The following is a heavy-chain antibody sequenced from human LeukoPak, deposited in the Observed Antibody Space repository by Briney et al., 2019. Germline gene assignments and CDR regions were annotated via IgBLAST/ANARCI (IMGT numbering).Heavy chain of an antibody. CDR3: AKDLSTMGATTPFDY. J-gene: IGHJ4*02. CDR1: GFTFSSYA. Sequence: PGGSLRLSCSASGFTFSSYAMSWVRQAPGKGLVWVSAISGSGGSTYYADSVKGRFTISRDNSKNTLYLQMNSLRAEDTAVYYCAKDLSTMGATTPFDYWGQGTLVTVSS. D-gene: IGHD1-26*01. CDR2: ISGSGGST. V-gene: IGHV3-23*01.